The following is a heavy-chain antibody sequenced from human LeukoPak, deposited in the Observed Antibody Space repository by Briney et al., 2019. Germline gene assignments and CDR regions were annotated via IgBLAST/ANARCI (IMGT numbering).Heavy chain of an antibody. Sequence: GRSLRLSCAASGFTFDDYAMHWVRQAPGKGLEWVSRISWNSGSIAYADSVKGRFTISRDNAKNSLYLQMNSLRPEDTALYYCAKDVTYSGNWYDYWGQGTLVTVSS. CDR1: GFTFDDYA. V-gene: IGHV3-9*01. J-gene: IGHJ5*01. CDR2: ISWNSGSI. CDR3: AKDVTYSGNWYDY. D-gene: IGHD6-13*01.